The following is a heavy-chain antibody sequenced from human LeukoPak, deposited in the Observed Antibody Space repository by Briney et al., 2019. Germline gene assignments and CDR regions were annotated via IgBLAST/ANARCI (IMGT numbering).Heavy chain of an antibody. D-gene: IGHD2-21*01. CDR2: ISGSGGST. CDR3: ARDLARGAYCGGDCLDY. CDR1: GFTFSSYA. V-gene: IGHV3-23*01. J-gene: IGHJ4*02. Sequence: PGGSLRLSCVASGFTFSSYAMSWVRQAPGKGLEWVSAISGSGGSTYYADSVKGRFTISRDNSKNTLYLQVNSLRAEDTAVYYCARDLARGAYCGGDCLDYWGQGTLVTVSS.